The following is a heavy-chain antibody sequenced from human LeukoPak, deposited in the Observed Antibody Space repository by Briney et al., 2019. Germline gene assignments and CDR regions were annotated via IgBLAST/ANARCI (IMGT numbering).Heavy chain of an antibody. CDR3: ARLRGYSSSWYGKRVFDY. CDR1: GGSISSYY. J-gene: IGHJ4*02. CDR2: IYYSGST. Sequence: SETLSLTCTVSGGSISSYYWSWIRQPPGKGLEWIGYIYYSGSTNYNPSLKSRVTISVDTSKNQFSLKLSSVTAADTAVYYCARLRGYSSSWYGKRVFDYWGQGTLVTVSS. V-gene: IGHV4-59*12. D-gene: IGHD6-13*01.